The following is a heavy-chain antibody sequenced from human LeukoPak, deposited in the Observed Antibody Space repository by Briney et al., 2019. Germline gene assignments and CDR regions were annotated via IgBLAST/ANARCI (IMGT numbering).Heavy chain of an antibody. CDR1: GFTLADYA. J-gene: IGHJ4*02. D-gene: IGHD2-15*01. V-gene: IGHV3-49*03. CDR3: ARAAYCSGGSCYYFDY. CDR2: IRSKPYGGTT. Sequence: GGSLRLSCTASGFTLADYATSWFRQAPGKGLEWVGFIRSKPYGGTTEYAASVKGRFTFSREDSKSIAYLQMNSLKTEDTAVYYCARAAYCSGGSCYYFDYWGQGTLVTVSS.